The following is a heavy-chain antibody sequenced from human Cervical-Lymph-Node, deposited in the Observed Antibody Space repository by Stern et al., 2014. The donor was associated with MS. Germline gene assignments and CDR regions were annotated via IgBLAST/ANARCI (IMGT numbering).Heavy chain of an antibody. V-gene: IGHV1-2*06. CDR1: GYTFTDYF. CDR2: VNPYSGVT. CDR3: ARGLHTLSNDGVY. D-gene: IGHD1-1*01. Sequence: VHLVESGAEVKKPGASLKVSCKASGYTFTDYFMQWVRQAPGPGPEWVGRVNPYSGVTNFAQKSLGSTTMPMDPPTTTPVLVSRGLTSDDTAIYYCARGLHTLSNDGVYWGRGALVTVSS. J-gene: IGHJ4*02.